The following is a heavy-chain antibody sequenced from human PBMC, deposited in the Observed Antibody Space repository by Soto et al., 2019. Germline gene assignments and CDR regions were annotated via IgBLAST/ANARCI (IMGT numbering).Heavy chain of an antibody. CDR3: ARGPKVGHRITIYDALDI. Sequence: QVQLVESGGGVVQPGRSLRLSCAASGFIFSNYAMNWVRQAPGKGLEWAAVLRSDGSNELYADSVKGRFTISRDNSKSTLYLQMNSLRAEDTAVYYCARGPKVGHRITIYDALDIWGQGTMVTVSS. CDR1: GFIFSNYA. CDR2: LRSDGSNE. V-gene: IGHV3-33*01. J-gene: IGHJ3*02. D-gene: IGHD1-20*01.